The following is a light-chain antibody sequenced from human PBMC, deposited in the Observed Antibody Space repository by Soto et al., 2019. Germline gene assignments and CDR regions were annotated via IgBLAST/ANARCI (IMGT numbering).Light chain of an antibody. Sequence: IQMTHSPSSVSASVGDRVTITCXASQDISTYLAWYQQKPGKAPRLLIFAASSLQSGVPFRFSGSGSGTEFTLTISSLQSEDFAVYYCQQYNNWPRTFGQGTKVDIK. CDR2: AAS. CDR3: QQYNNWPRT. V-gene: IGKV1D-16*01. CDR1: QDISTY. J-gene: IGKJ1*01.